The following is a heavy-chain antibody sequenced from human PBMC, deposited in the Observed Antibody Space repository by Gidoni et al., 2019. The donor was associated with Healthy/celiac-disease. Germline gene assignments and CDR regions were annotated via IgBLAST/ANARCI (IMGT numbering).Heavy chain of an antibody. CDR3: ARLPGMYYYGMDV. CDR1: GCSISSSSYY. V-gene: IGHV4-39*01. Sequence: QLQLQASGPGLVKPSETLSLTCTVSGCSISSSSYYWGWIRQPPGKGLEWIGSIYYSGSTYYNPSLKSRVTISVETSKNQFSLKLSSVTAADTAVYYWARLPGMYYYGMDVWGQGTTVTVSS. J-gene: IGHJ6*02. CDR2: IYYSGST.